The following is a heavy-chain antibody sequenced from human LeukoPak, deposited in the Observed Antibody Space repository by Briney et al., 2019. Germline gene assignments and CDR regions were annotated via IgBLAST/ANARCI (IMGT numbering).Heavy chain of an antibody. J-gene: IGHJ4*02. Sequence: GGSLRLFCAASGFRFDDYGLTWVRQAPGKGLEWVSGINWNGDSTDYADSVKGRFTISRDNAKTSLYLQMNSLRAEDTALYYCARDLRVVITGSFDSWGQGTLVTVSS. CDR2: INWNGDST. D-gene: IGHD3-22*01. CDR3: ARDLRVVITGSFDS. V-gene: IGHV3-20*04. CDR1: GFRFDDYG.